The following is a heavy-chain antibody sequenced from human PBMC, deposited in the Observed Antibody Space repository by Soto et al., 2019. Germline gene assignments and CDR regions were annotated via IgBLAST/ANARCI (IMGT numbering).Heavy chain of an antibody. V-gene: IGHV3-33*01. CDR2: IWYDGDKK. CDR3: ARGSAGSESVVAVPAIDFYSFDS. D-gene: IGHD2-2*01. CDR1: GFTLSSYG. Sequence: QVQLVESGGGVVQPGRSLRLSCAASGFTLSSYGMHWVRQAPGKGLEWVAVIWYDGDKKYYADSVKVRFTISRDESKNTVSLHMSSLRGEDTGVYYCARGSAGSESVVAVPAIDFYSFDSWGQGTLVSVSS. J-gene: IGHJ4*02.